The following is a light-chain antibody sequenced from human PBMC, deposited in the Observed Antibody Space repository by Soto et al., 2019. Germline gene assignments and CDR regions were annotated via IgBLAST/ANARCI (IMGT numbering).Light chain of an antibody. CDR2: GAS. CDR3: QQSYSTPIFT. CDR1: QTISNY. V-gene: IGKV1-39*01. J-gene: IGKJ3*01. Sequence: DIQMTQSPSSLSASVGDRVTISCRASQTISNYLNWYQLKPGKAPKLLLYGASTLQSGVQSRFSGRGSGTHFTLTISGLQPEEFATYYCQQSYSTPIFTFGPGTRVDV.